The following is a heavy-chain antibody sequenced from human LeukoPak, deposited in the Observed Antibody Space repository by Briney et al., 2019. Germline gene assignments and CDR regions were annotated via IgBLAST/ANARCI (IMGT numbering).Heavy chain of an antibody. CDR1: GFTFSSYS. V-gene: IGHV3-21*01. Sequence: KPGGSLRLSCAASGFTFSSYSMNWVRQAPGKGLEWVSSISSSSSYIYYAASVKGRFTISRDNAKNSLYLQMNSLRAEDTAVYYCARDAYSGYYFGAWGQGTLVTVSS. D-gene: IGHD3-10*01. CDR2: ISSSSSYI. J-gene: IGHJ5*02. CDR3: ARDAYSGYYFGA.